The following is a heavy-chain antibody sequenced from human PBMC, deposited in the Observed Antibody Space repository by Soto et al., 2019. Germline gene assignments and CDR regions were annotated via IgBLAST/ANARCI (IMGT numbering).Heavy chain of an antibody. CDR2: ISGSGGST. CDR1: GFTFSSYA. CDR3: AKGLKSMITFGGVIVDY. V-gene: IGHV3-23*01. D-gene: IGHD3-16*02. J-gene: IGHJ4*02. Sequence: GGSLSLSCAASGFTFSSYAMSWVRQAPGKGLEWVSAISGSGGSTYYADSVKGRFTISRDNSKNTLYLQMNSLRAEDTAVYYCAKGLKSMITFGGVIVDYWGQGTLVPVSS.